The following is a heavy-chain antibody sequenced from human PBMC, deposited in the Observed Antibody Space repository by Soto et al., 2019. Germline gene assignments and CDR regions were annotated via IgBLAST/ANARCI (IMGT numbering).Heavy chain of an antibody. CDR1: GYSFTTYW. Sequence: GASRKISCKGSGYSFTTYWIAWVRQMPGKGLEWMGIIYPGDSDTRYSPSFQGQVTISADKSISTAYLRCSSLKASDTAMYDGARRAPDHYGVHRWGQGTVVT. CDR2: IYPGDSDT. D-gene: IGHD4-17*01. J-gene: IGHJ3*01. CDR3: ARRAPDHYGVHR. V-gene: IGHV5-51*01.